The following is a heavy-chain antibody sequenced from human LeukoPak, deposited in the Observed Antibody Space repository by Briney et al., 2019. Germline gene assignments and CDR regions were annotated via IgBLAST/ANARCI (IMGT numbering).Heavy chain of an antibody. Sequence: GGSLRLSCVASGFTFSDYWMSWVRQAPGRGLEWVANIETDGDQKNYVDSVKGRFAISRDNARNSLYLQMNSLRAEDTAVYYCARSSYDYGGIEGPFDYWGQGTLVTVSS. CDR1: GFTFSDYW. V-gene: IGHV3-7*01. J-gene: IGHJ4*02. CDR2: IETDGDQK. CDR3: ARSSYDYGGIEGPFDY. D-gene: IGHD4-23*01.